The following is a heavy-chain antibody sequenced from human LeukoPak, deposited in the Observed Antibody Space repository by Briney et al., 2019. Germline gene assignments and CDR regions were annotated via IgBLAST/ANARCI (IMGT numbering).Heavy chain of an antibody. CDR1: GFTFSSYA. CDR3: ARSPGYSYGMDV. Sequence: GGSLRLSCAASGFTFSSYAMHWVRQAPGKGLEWVAVISYDGSNKYYADSVKGRFTISRDNSKNTLYLQMNSLRAEDTAVYYCARSPGYSYGMDVRGQGTTVTVSS. V-gene: IGHV3-30-3*01. CDR2: ISYDGSNK. D-gene: IGHD2-15*01. J-gene: IGHJ6*02.